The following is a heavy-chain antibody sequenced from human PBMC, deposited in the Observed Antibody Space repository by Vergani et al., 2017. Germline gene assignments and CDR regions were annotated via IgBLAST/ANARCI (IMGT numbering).Heavy chain of an antibody. D-gene: IGHD2/OR15-2a*01. V-gene: IGHV4-61*02. CDR3: ARGCASNRCPTRGTFEI. CDR2: VHSSGRT. J-gene: IGHJ3*02. Sequence: QVQLQESCPGPVKPSQTLSLTCSVSGDSLTSDFFYWTWIRQPAGTRLDWIGRVHSSGRTHYNPSLEGRVSVSMDTAKNEFSLDLQSVTAADTAVYFCARGCASNRCPTRGTFEIWGRGTLVTVSS. CDR1: GDSLTSDFFY.